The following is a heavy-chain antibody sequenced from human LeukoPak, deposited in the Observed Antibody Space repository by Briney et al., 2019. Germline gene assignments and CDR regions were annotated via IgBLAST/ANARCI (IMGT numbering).Heavy chain of an antibody. CDR2: IYYSGST. V-gene: IGHV4-39*01. D-gene: IGHD3-9*01. CDR1: GGSISSSSYY. J-gene: IGHJ4*02. Sequence: KPSETLSLTCTVSGGSISSSSYYWGWIRQPPGKGLEWIGSIYYSGSTYYNPSLNSRVTISVDTSKNQFSLKLSSVTAADTAVYYCARLDETSDYDILTGYYKGYFDYWGQGTLVTVSS. CDR3: ARLDETSDYDILTGYYKGYFDY.